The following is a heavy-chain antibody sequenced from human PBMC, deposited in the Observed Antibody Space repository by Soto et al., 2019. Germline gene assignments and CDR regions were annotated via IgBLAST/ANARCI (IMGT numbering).Heavy chain of an antibody. CDR2: IKSKSAGETT. D-gene: IGHD6-6*01. V-gene: IGHV3-15*07. CDR3: TTDKSIASRPSLGY. J-gene: IGHJ4*02. CDR1: GFSFTNAW. Sequence: QLVESGGGLIKPGESVRLSCAASGFSFTNAWMNWVRQAPGKGLEWVGRIKSKSAGETTEYAEPLKGRITISRDDSKSTLYLQMNSLKSEDTAMYYCTTDKSIASRPSLGYRGQGTLVTVS.